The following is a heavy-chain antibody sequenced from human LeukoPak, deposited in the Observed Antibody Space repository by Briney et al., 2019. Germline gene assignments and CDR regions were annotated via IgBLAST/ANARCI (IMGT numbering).Heavy chain of an antibody. V-gene: IGHV3-48*04. D-gene: IGHD3-10*01. CDR3: ARDSCRGLWFGEFTRVCGMDI. CDR2: ISSSSSTI. Sequence: GGSLRLSCAASGFTFSSYSMNWVRQAPGKGLEWVSYISSSSSTIYYADPVKGRFTISRDNAKNSPYLQMNSLRAEDTAVYYCARDSCRGLWFGEFTRVCGMDIWGQGTTVTVSS. CDR1: GFTFSSYS. J-gene: IGHJ6*02.